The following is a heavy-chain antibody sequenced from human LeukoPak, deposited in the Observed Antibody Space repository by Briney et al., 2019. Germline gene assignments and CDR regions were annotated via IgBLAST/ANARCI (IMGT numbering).Heavy chain of an antibody. Sequence: QPGGSLRLSCAASGFTLSSNYMSWVRQAPGKGLEWVSVIYSGGGTYYADSVKGRFTISRDNSKNTVYLQMNSLRAEDTAVYYRATETDDYWGQGTLVTVSS. CDR2: IYSGGGT. CDR1: GFTLSSNY. V-gene: IGHV3-66*01. D-gene: IGHD2-21*02. J-gene: IGHJ4*02. CDR3: ATETDDY.